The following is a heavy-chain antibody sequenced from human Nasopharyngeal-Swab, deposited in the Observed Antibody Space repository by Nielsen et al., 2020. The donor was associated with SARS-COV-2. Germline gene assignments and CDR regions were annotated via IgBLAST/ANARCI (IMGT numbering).Heavy chain of an antibody. V-gene: IGHV5-51*01. CDR3: ASGPLAYERH. Sequence: KVSCKGSGYSFTSYWIGWVRQMPGKGLEWMGIIYPGDSDTRYSPTFQGQVTISTDKSISTAYLQWSSLKASDTAMYYCASGPLAYERHWGQGTLVTVSS. J-gene: IGHJ4*02. CDR1: GYSFTSYW. D-gene: IGHD2-21*01. CDR2: IYPGDSDT.